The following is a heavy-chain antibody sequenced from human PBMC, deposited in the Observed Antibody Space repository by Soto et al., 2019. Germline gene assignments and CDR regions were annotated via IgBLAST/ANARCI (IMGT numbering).Heavy chain of an antibody. CDR1: GGSISNSSYY. CDR2: IYYSGST. J-gene: IGHJ5*02. Sequence: SETLSLTCTVSGGSISNSSYYWGWIRQPPGKGLEWIGYIYYSGSTNYNPSLKSRVTISVDTSKNQFSLKLSSVTAADTAVYYCAREKETFDPWGQGTLVTVSS. V-gene: IGHV4-61*01. CDR3: AREKETFDP.